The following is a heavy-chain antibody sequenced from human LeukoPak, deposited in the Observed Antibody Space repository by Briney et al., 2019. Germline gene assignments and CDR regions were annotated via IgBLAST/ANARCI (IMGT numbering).Heavy chain of an antibody. J-gene: IGHJ4*02. Sequence: GRSLRLSCAASGFTFSSYGIHWVRQAPGKGLEWVAVISYDGSDKYYADSVKGRFTISRDNSKNTLYLQMNSLRAEDTAVYYCARDYCGGDCYSADYWGQGTLVTVSS. V-gene: IGHV3-30*03. CDR3: ARDYCGGDCYSADY. CDR2: ISYDGSDK. CDR1: GFTFSSYG. D-gene: IGHD2-21*02.